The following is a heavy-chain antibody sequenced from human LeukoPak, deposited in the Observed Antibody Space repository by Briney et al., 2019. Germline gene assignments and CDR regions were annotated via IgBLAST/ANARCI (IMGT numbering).Heavy chain of an antibody. CDR3: ARLVTMIVVVQVSDY. J-gene: IGHJ4*02. D-gene: IGHD3-22*01. V-gene: IGHV1-2*02. CDR1: GYTFTGYY. CDR2: INPNSGGT. Sequence: ASVKVSCKASGYTFTGYYMHWVRQAPGQGLEWMGWINPNSGGTNYAQKFQGRVTMTRDTSISTAYMELSRLRSDDTAVYYCARLVTMIVVVQVSDYRGQGTLVTVSS.